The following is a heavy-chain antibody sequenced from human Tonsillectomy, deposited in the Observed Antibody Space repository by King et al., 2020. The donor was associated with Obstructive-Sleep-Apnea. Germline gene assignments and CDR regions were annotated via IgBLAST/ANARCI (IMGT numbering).Heavy chain of an antibody. CDR2: IYYSGST. J-gene: IGHJ6*02. CDR1: GGSISSGGYY. V-gene: IGHV4-31*03. D-gene: IGHD6-6*01. CDR3: ARDSSSNYYYGMDV. Sequence: VQLQESGPGLVKPSQTLSLTCTVSGGSISSGGYYWSWIRQHPGKGLEWIGYIYYSGSTYYNPSLNGRVTISVDTSKNQFSLKLSSVTAADTAVYYCARDSSSNYYYGMDVWGQGTTVTVSS.